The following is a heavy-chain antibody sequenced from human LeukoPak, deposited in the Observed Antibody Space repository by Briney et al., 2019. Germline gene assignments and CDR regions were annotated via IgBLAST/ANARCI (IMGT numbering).Heavy chain of an antibody. CDR3: ARHGVRFNWFDP. CDR1: GYAISSGYY. D-gene: IGHD3-3*01. CDR2: IYHSGSS. V-gene: IGHV4-38-2*01. J-gene: IGHJ5*02. Sequence: PSETLSLTCAVSGYAISSGYYWGWIRQPPRKGLEWIGSIYHSGSSYYNPSLKSRVTISVDTSKNQFSLKLSSVTAADTAVYYCARHGVRFNWFDPWGQGTLVTVSS.